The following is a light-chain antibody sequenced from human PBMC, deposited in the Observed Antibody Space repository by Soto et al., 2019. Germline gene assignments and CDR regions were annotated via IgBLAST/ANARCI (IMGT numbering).Light chain of an antibody. J-gene: IGLJ3*02. CDR2: GNS. CDR1: SSNIGAGYD. Sequence: QCVLTQPPSVSAAPGQRVTLSCTGSSSNIGAGYDVHWYQQLPGTAPKLLIYGNSNRPSGVPDRFSGSKSGTSASLAITGLQAEDEADYYCQSYDSSLFWVFGGGTKLTVL. CDR3: QSYDSSLFWV. V-gene: IGLV1-40*01.